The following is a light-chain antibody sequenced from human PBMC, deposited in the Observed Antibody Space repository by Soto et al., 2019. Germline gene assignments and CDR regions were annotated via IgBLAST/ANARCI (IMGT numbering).Light chain of an antibody. V-gene: IGKV1-5*01. CDR2: DAS. CDR3: QQYNSYSGT. Sequence: DIQMTQSPSTLSASVGYRVTITCRASQSISSWLAWYQQKPGKAPXLLIYDASSLESGVPSRFSGSGSGTEFTLTISSLQPDDFATYYCQQYNSYSGTFGQGTKVDIK. J-gene: IGKJ1*01. CDR1: QSISSW.